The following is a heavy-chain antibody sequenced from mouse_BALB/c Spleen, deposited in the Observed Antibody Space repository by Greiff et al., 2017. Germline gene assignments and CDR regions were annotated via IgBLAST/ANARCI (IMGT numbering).Heavy chain of an antibody. CDR3: ARDGSSRLDY. Sequence: QVQLKQSGAELAKPGASVKMSCKASGYTFTSYWMHWVKQRPGQGLEWIGYINPSTGYTEYNQKFKDKATLTADKSSSTAYMQLSSLTSEDSAVYYCARDGSSRLDYWGQGTTLTVSS. V-gene: IGHV1-7*01. J-gene: IGHJ2*01. CDR2: INPSTGYT. D-gene: IGHD1-1*01. CDR1: GYTFTSYW.